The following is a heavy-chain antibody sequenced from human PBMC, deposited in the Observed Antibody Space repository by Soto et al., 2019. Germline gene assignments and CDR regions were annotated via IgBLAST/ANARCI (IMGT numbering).Heavy chain of an antibody. CDR2: IYWDDDK. D-gene: IGHD7-27*01. J-gene: IGHJ3*02. Sequence: QITLKESGPTLVKPTQTLTLTCTFSGFSLSTNGVGVSWIRQPPGKALEWLARIYWDDDKRYSPSLRSRLTIYYDTSNNQVVLTLSYMDPVDTATYCCAHHLIAWGDAFDIWGQGTMVTVSS. CDR3: AHHLIAWGDAFDI. V-gene: IGHV2-5*02. CDR1: GFSLSTNGVG.